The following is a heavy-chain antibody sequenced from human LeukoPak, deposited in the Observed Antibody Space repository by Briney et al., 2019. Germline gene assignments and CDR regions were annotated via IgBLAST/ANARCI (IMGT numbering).Heavy chain of an antibody. CDR3: ARMEWRSGWYRGY. CDR2: IYPGDSHT. CDR1: GYSFSSSW. D-gene: IGHD6-19*01. V-gene: IGHV5-51*01. Sequence: GESLKISCKGSGYSFSSSWIGWVRQMPGKGLEWMGIIYPGDSHTSYSPSFQGQVTISIDRSINTAYLQWRSLKASDNAMYYCARMEWRSGWYRGYWGQGTLVTVSS. J-gene: IGHJ4*02.